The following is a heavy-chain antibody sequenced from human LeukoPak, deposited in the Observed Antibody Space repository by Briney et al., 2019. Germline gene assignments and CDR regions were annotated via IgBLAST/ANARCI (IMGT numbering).Heavy chain of an antibody. CDR3: ARNFGGGDSSGPYS. D-gene: IGHD3-22*01. Sequence: PGGSLRLSCAASGFTFSSYAMSWVRQAPGKGLEWVSAISGSGGSTYYADSVKGRFTISRDNSKNTLYLQMNSLRAEDTALYYCARNFGGGDSSGPYSWGQGTLVTVSS. J-gene: IGHJ4*02. CDR1: GFTFSSYA. CDR2: ISGSGGST. V-gene: IGHV3-23*01.